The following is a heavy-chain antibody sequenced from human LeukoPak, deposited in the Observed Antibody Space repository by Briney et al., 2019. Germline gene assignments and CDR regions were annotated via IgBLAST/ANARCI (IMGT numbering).Heavy chain of an antibody. J-gene: IGHJ4*02. CDR1: RFTFSDYY. CDR3: ARADRTSWFDY. CDR2: ISNSGNYA. V-gene: IGHV3-11*05. Sequence: GGSLSLSCAASRFTFSDYYMVWIRKAPGKGLEWISYISNSGNYANYADSVKGRFTISRDNAKNSLSLQMNSLRPDDTAVYYCARADRTSWFDYWGQGILVTVSS. D-gene: IGHD2-2*01.